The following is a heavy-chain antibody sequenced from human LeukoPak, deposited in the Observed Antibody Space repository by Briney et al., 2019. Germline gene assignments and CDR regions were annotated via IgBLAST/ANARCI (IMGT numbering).Heavy chain of an antibody. Sequence: GGSLRLSCAASGFTFSNYAIHWVRQAPGKGLEWVALISYDGSNKYYADSVKGRFTISRDNSKNTLYLQMNSLTAEDTAVHYCARDRYYDSSGYYFTPTGYFDYWGQGTLVTVSS. CDR3: ARDRYYDSSGYYFTPTGYFDY. D-gene: IGHD3-22*01. CDR1: GFTFSNYA. CDR2: ISYDGSNK. V-gene: IGHV3-30-3*01. J-gene: IGHJ4*02.